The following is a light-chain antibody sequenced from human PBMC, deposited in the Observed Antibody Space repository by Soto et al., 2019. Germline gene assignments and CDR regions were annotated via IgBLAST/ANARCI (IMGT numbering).Light chain of an antibody. CDR3: QQYTSYWT. CDR1: QSVSNW. CDR2: DAS. J-gene: IGKJ1*01. V-gene: IGKV1-5*01. Sequence: DIQMTQSPSSLSASVGDRVTITCRASQSVSNWLAWYQQKPGKAPKLLIYDASTLEGGVPSRFSGSGSGTEFTLSISSLQPDDYATYYCQQYTSYWTFGQGTKVHIK.